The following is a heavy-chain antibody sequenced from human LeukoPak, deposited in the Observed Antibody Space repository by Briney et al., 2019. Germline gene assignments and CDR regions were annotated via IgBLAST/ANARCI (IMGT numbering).Heavy chain of an antibody. J-gene: IGHJ4*02. V-gene: IGHV3-21*01. CDR2: ISSSSSYI. CDR3: ARVGCSSTSCYDMDY. D-gene: IGHD2-2*01. CDR1: GFTFSSYS. Sequence: PGGSLTLSCAASGFTFSSYSMNWVRQAPGKGLEWVSSISSSSSYIYYADSVKGRFTISRDNAKNSLYLQMNSLRAEDTAVYYCARVGCSSTSCYDMDYWGQGTLVTVSS.